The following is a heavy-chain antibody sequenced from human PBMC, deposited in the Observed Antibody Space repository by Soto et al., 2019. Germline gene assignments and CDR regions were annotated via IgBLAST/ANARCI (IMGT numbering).Heavy chain of an antibody. J-gene: IGHJ6*02. Sequence: SVKVSCKASGGTFSSYAISWVRQAPGQGLEWMGGIIPIFGTANYAQKFQGRVTITADESTSTAYMELNSLRSEDTAVYYCARDTMVRGVRAIDYYYYGMNVWGQGTTVTVSS. CDR2: IIPIFGTA. CDR3: ARDTMVRGVRAIDYYYYGMNV. V-gene: IGHV1-69*13. CDR1: GGTFSSYA. D-gene: IGHD3-10*01.